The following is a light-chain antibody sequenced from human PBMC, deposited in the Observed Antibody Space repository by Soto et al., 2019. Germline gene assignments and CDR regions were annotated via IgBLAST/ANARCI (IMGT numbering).Light chain of an antibody. CDR3: QESYTTPAVS. CDR1: QSISSW. CDR2: KAS. Sequence: DIQMTQSPSTLSASVGDRVTITCRASQSISSWLAWYQQKPGKAPKLLIYKASSLESGVPSRFSGSGSGTEFTLTISSLQAEDFATYFCQESYTTPAVSFGGGTKVDIK. J-gene: IGKJ4*01. V-gene: IGKV1-5*03.